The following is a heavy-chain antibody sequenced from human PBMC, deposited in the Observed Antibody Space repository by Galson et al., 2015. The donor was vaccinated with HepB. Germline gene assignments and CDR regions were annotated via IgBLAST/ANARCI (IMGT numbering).Heavy chain of an antibody. CDR2: ISTSNGNT. D-gene: IGHD5-24*01. J-gene: IGHJ4*01. CDR1: GYSFINYN. Sequence: SVKVSCKASGYSFINYNLHWVRQAPRQRLEWMGWISTSNGNTKYAQKIQDRVTMTTDTSTSTAYLELGSLRSGDTAVYYCARGGMATIGGPTFDYWGHGTLVTVSS. V-gene: IGHV1-18*01. CDR3: ARGGMATIGGPTFDY.